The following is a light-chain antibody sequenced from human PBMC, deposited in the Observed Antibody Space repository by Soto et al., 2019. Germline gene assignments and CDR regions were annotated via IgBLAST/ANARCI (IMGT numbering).Light chain of an antibody. CDR2: DAS. CDR3: QQRSSWPAT. J-gene: IGKJ3*01. CDR1: ESVGSTY. V-gene: IGKV3D-20*02. Sequence: EIVLTHSPCTLSLCXGDVWXXAXXXSESVGSTYVAWYQQKPGQAPRLLIFDASYRASGIPGRFSGSGSGTDFTLTISSLEPEDFAVYYCQQRSSWPATFGPGTKVDIK.